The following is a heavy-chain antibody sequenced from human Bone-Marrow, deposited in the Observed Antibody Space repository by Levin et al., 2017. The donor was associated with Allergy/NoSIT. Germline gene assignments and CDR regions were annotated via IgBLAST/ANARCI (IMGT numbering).Heavy chain of an antibody. V-gene: IGHV3-21*01. J-gene: IGHJ4*02. Sequence: PGGSLRLSCAASGFTFSSYSMNWVRQAPGKGLEWVSSISSSSSYIYYADSVKGRFTISRDNAKNSLYLQMNSLRAEDTAVYYCARVGATIFGVVIIPTDYFDYWGQGTLVTVSS. CDR2: ISSSSSYI. CDR3: ARVGATIFGVVIIPTDYFDY. CDR1: GFTFSSYS. D-gene: IGHD3-3*01.